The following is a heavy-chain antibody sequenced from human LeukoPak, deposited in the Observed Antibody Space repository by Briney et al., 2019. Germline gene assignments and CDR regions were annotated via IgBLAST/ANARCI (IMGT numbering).Heavy chain of an antibody. V-gene: IGHV4-59*01. CDR1: GGSISSYY. D-gene: IGHD6-19*01. Sequence: PSETLSLTCTVSGGSISSYYWSWIRQPPGKGLEWIGYIYYSGSTNYNPSLKSRVTISVDTSKNQFPLKLSSVTAADTAVYYCARDTGIAVAGRGHFDYWGQGTLVTVSS. J-gene: IGHJ4*02. CDR2: IYYSGST. CDR3: ARDTGIAVAGRGHFDY.